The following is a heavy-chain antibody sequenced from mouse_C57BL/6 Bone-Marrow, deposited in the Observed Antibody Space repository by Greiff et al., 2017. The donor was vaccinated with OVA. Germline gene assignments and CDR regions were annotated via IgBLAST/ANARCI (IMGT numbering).Heavy chain of an antibody. D-gene: IGHD2-2*01. Sequence: QVQLQQPGAELVKPGASVKMSCKASGYTFTSYWITWVKQRPGQGLEWIGDIYPGSGSTNYNEKFKSKATLTVDTSSSTAYMQLSSLTSEDSAVYYCARTLLWLRRGFAYWGQGTLVTVSA. CDR1: GYTFTSYW. J-gene: IGHJ3*01. CDR2: IYPGSGST. V-gene: IGHV1-55*01. CDR3: ARTLLWLRRGFAY.